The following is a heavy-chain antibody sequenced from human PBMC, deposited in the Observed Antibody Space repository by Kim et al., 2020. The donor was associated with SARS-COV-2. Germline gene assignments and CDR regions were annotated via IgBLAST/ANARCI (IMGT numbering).Heavy chain of an antibody. CDR3: ARHRGIYQPFDY. V-gene: IGHV4-39*01. J-gene: IGHJ4*02. D-gene: IGHD1-26*01. Sequence: YYNPSLKSRVTISVDTSKNQFSLTLSSVTAADTAVYYCARHRGIYQPFDYWGQGTLVTVSS.